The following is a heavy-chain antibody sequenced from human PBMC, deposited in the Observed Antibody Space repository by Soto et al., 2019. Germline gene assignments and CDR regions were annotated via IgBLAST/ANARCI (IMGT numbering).Heavy chain of an antibody. D-gene: IGHD5-12*01. V-gene: IGHV4-4*02. Sequence: QVQLQESGPGLVKPSGTLSLTCTVSNGSISSSNWWSWVRQAPGTGLEWIGGVAQYGYVGSIPSLNRPPTLLLDKPTNRFSRRLTSVTAAATAVYYCARNRLDGYDFDSWGQGILVTVSS. CDR3: ARNRLDGYDFDS. J-gene: IGHJ4*02. CDR1: NGSISSSNW. CDR2: VAQYGYV.